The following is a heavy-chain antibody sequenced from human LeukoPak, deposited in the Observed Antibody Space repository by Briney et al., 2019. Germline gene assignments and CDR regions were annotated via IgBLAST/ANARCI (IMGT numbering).Heavy chain of an antibody. CDR1: GFTFSTYN. V-gene: IGHV3-23*01. Sequence: GGSLRLSCAASGFTFSTYNMNWVRQAPGKGLEWVSGISGSGVYTYYADSVKGRFTISRDNSKNTLYLVMNSLRSEDTAVYYCASATPLRYIAAAGFDYWGQGTLVTVS. CDR2: ISGSGVYT. CDR3: ASATPLRYIAAAGFDY. D-gene: IGHD6-13*01. J-gene: IGHJ4*02.